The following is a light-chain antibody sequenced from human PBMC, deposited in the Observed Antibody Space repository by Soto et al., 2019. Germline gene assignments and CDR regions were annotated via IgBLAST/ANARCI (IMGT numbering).Light chain of an antibody. Sequence: EIVLTQSPGTLSLSPGERVTLSCRASQSVSSNYLAWYQQKPGQAPSLLIYGTSTRASGTPDRFSGSGSGTDFTLTITRLEPEDFAVYYCQQYGSSPLTFGGGTKVDI. J-gene: IGKJ4*01. CDR3: QQYGSSPLT. CDR2: GTS. V-gene: IGKV3-20*01. CDR1: QSVSSNY.